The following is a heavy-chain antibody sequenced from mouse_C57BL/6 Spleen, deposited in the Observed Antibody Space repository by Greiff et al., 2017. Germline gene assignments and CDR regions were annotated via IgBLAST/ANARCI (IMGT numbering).Heavy chain of an antibody. Sequence: VQLVESGAELARPGASVKLSCKASGYTFTSYGISWVKQRTGQGLEWIGEIYPRSGNTYYNEKFKGKATLTADKSSSTAYMELRSLTSEDSAVYFCARSGDYDEEAWFSYWGQGTLVTVSA. CDR2: IYPRSGNT. CDR3: ARSGDYDEEAWFSY. J-gene: IGHJ3*01. V-gene: IGHV1-81*01. CDR1: GYTFTSYG. D-gene: IGHD2-4*01.